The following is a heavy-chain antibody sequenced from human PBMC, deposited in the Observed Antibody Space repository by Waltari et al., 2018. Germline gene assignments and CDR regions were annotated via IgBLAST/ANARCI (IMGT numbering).Heavy chain of an antibody. V-gene: IGHV3-74*01. CDR1: GFTFSKHW. J-gene: IGHJ6*02. Sequence: EVQLVESGGDLVQPGGSLRLSCAASGFTFSKHWMHWVRQAPGKGLVWVSHMNRDGSTTSYADSVKGRFTISRDNAKNTVYLQMNSVRAEDTAVYYCAKAESYGMDVWGQGTTVTVSS. CDR2: MNRDGSTT. CDR3: AKAESYGMDV.